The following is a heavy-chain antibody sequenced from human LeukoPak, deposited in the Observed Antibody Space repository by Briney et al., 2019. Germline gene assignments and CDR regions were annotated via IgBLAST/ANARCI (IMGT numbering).Heavy chain of an antibody. J-gene: IGHJ5*02. D-gene: IGHD2-15*01. CDR2: INVDGSVT. CDR3: ARESCSGGSCYPDP. CDR1: GFSVSYYW. Sequence: GGSLRLSCAPSGFSVSYYWMHWVRQAPGKGLVWVSRINVDGSVTNYADSVKGRSTISRDNAKNTLYLQMNSLRAEDTAVYYCARESCSGGSCYPDPWGQGTLVTVSS. V-gene: IGHV3-74*01.